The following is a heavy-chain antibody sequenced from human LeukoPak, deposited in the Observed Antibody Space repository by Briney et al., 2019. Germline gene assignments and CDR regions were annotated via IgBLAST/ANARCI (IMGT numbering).Heavy chain of an antibody. Sequence: ASVKVSCKASGYTFTGYYMHWVRQAPGQGLEWMGWINPNSGGTNYAQKFQGRVTMTRDTSISTAYMELSRLRSDDTAVYYCARDRPGGSYGSDAFDIWGQGTMVTVSS. V-gene: IGHV1-2*02. CDR1: GYTFTGYY. CDR2: INPNSGGT. CDR3: ARDRPGGSYGSDAFDI. D-gene: IGHD5-18*01. J-gene: IGHJ3*02.